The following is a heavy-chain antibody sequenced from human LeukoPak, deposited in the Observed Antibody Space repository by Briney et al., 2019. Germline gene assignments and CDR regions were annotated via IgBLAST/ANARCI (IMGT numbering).Heavy chain of an antibody. J-gene: IGHJ4*02. Sequence: PGGSLRLSCAASGFTLSSYAMSWVRQAPGKGLEWVSAISGSGVSTYYADSVKGRFTISRDNSKNTLYLQMNSLRAEDTAVYYCAKDPEFRSSSALDYWGQGTLVTVSS. CDR1: GFTLSSYA. V-gene: IGHV3-23*01. D-gene: IGHD6-6*01. CDR3: AKDPEFRSSSALDY. CDR2: ISGSGVST.